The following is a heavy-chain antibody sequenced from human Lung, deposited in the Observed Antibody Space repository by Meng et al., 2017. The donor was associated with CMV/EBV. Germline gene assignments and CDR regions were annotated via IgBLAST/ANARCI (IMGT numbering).Heavy chain of an antibody. CDR1: GFTLSSYS. J-gene: IGHJ4*02. CDR3: ARAHYDYVWGSSLYYFDY. D-gene: IGHD3-16*01. V-gene: IGHV3-48*04. CDR2: ISSSSSTI. Sequence: RGSLRLXCAASGFTLSSYSMNWVRPAHGKGLEWVSYISSSSSTIYYADSVKGRFTISRDNAKNSLYLQMNSLRAEDTAVYYCARAHYDYVWGSSLYYFDYWGQGNXVNGAS.